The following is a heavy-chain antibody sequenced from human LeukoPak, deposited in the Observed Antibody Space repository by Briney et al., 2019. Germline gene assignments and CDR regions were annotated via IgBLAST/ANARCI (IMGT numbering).Heavy chain of an antibody. D-gene: IGHD3-22*01. J-gene: IGHJ4*02. V-gene: IGHV4-59*12. CDR2: IYYSGST. CDR3: ARGPRDYYNSSGYYYQPNYYFDY. Sequence: SSETLSLTCTVSGGSISSYYWSWIRQPPGKGLEWIGYIYYSGSTYYNPSLKSRVTISVDTSKNQFSLKLSSVTAADTAVYYCARGPRDYYNSSGYYYQPNYYFDYWGQGTLVTVSS. CDR1: GGSISSYY.